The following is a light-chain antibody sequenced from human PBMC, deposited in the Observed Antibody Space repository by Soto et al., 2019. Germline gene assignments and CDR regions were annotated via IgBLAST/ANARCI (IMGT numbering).Light chain of an antibody. CDR1: QSVSSY. Sequence: EIVLTQSPATLSSSPGERANLSCRASQSVSSYLAWYQQKPGQAPRLLIYDASNRATGIPARFSGSGSGTDFTLTISSLEPEDFAVYYCQQRSNWPSTFGQGTRLEIK. V-gene: IGKV3-11*01. CDR2: DAS. CDR3: QQRSNWPST. J-gene: IGKJ5*01.